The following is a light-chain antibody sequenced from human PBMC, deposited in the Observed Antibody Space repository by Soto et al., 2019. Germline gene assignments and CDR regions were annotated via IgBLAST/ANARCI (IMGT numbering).Light chain of an antibody. V-gene: IGLV2-14*01. CDR2: EVG. CDR3: SSYTRSNTGV. CDR1: SSDIGAYNY. Sequence: QSALTQPASVSGSPGQSITISCTGTSSDIGAYNYVSWYQQHPGKAPKLMIYEVGNRPSGVSDRFSGSKYGSTASLTISGLQAEDEADYYWSSYTRSNTGVFAEGTKLTVL. J-gene: IGLJ3*02.